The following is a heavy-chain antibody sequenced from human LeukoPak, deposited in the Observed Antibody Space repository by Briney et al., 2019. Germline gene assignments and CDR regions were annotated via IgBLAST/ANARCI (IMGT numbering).Heavy chain of an antibody. CDR2: ISSSSGTS. CDR1: GFTFSTYA. V-gene: IGHV3-48*01. Sequence: GGSLRLSCAASGFTFSTYAMNWVRQAPGKGLEWVSYISSSSGTSYYADSVKGRFTISRDNAKNSLYLQMNSLRAEDTAVYYCASRSGGYYSYAFDIWGQGTMVTVSS. CDR3: ASRSGGYYSYAFDI. J-gene: IGHJ3*02. D-gene: IGHD1-26*01.